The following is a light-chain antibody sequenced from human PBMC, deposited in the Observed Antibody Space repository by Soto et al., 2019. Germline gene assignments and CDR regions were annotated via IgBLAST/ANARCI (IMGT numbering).Light chain of an antibody. V-gene: IGKV3-20*01. CDR2: GVY. CDR1: QSLNSNS. J-gene: IGKJ5*01. CDR3: QQYSSSPPIT. Sequence: EIVLTQSPATLSLSPGERATLSCRASQSLNSNSLAWYQQKPGQAPRLLISGVYSRAAGIPDRFSGSGSETDFTLTISRLEPEDFAVYYCQQYSSSPPITFGQGTRLQIK.